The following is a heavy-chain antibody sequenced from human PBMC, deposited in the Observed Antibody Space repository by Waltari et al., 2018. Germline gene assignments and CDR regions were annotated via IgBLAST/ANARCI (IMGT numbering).Heavy chain of an antibody. J-gene: IGHJ4*02. CDR1: GFTFSSYA. CDR2: IYSGGSST. CDR3: AKGIAGSFDY. D-gene: IGHD6-13*01. V-gene: IGHV3-23*03. Sequence: EVQLLESGGGLVQPGGSLRLSCAASGFTFSSYALSWVRQAPGKGLEWVSVIYSGGSSTYYADSVKGRFTISRDNSKNTLYLQMNSLRAEDTAVYYCAKGIAGSFDYWGQGTLVTVSS.